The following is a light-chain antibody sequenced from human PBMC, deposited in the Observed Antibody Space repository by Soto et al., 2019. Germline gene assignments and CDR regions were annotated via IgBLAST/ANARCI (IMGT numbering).Light chain of an antibody. Sequence: QAVVTQPPSASGTPGQRVTISCSGSSSNVGGNPVNWYQHVPTTAPKLLIYTNTQWPSGVPDRFSGSKSGTSASLAISGLQSEDEADYYCASWDDSLNGPVFGTGTKLTVL. CDR1: SSNVGGNP. V-gene: IGLV1-44*01. CDR2: TNT. CDR3: ASWDDSLNGPV. J-gene: IGLJ1*01.